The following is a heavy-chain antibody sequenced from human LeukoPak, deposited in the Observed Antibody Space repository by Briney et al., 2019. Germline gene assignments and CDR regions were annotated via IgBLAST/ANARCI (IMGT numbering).Heavy chain of an antibody. CDR3: ARDPKSSSPAFYI. CDR2: INYSGTT. D-gene: IGHD6-13*01. CDR1: GGSSSTYY. V-gene: IGHV4-59*01. Sequence: PSETLSLACTVSGGSSSTYYWSWIRQPPGKGLEWIGYINYSGTTNYNPSLMSRVTISVDTSKNQSSLKLSSVTAADTAVYYCARDPKSSSPAFYICGEGTMVTVSS. J-gene: IGHJ3*02.